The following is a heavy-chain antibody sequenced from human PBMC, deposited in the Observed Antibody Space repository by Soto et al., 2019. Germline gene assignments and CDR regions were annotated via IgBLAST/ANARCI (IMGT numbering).Heavy chain of an antibody. D-gene: IGHD3-16*01. J-gene: IGHJ5*02. CDR1: GGSISSSSYY. V-gene: IGHV4-39*01. CDR3: ARMRLPNWFDP. Sequence: PSETLSLTCTVSGGSISSSSYYWGWIRQPPGKGLEWIGSIYYSGSTYYNPSLKSRVTISVDTSKNQFSLKLSSVTAADTAVYYCARMRLPNWFDPWGQGTLVTV. CDR2: IYYSGST.